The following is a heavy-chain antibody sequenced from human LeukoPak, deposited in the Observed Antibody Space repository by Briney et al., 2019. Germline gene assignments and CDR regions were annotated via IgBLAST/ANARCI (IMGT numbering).Heavy chain of an antibody. D-gene: IGHD3-22*01. Sequence: GRSLRLSCEASGFTFSLTGMLWVRQAPGKGLEWGAVIPYDGKNKFYGASVQGRLIICRDNSQNTVHLQMNSLSTDDRALFYCAKDRDHYDSSGHLDYWGQGTLVTVSS. CDR3: AKDRDHYDSSGHLDY. J-gene: IGHJ4*02. CDR2: IPYDGKNK. CDR1: GFTFSLTG. V-gene: IGHV3-30*18.